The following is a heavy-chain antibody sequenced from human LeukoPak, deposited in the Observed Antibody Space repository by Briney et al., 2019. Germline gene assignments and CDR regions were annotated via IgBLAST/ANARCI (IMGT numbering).Heavy chain of an antibody. J-gene: IGHJ4*02. CDR3: AKAEDSYGSGTFYNPFDY. CDR2: ISGGGGST. CDR1: GFTFSIYA. D-gene: IGHD3-10*01. V-gene: IGHV3-23*01. Sequence: GGSLRLSCAASGFTFSIYAMSWVRQAPGKGLEWVSVISGGGGSTSHADSVKGRFTISRDNSKNTLTLQMNSLRAEDTAVYYCAKAEDSYGSGTFYNPFDYWGQGTPVTVSS.